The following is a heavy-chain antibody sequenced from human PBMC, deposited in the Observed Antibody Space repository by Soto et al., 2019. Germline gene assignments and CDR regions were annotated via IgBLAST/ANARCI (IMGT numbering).Heavy chain of an antibody. CDR1: GDSISSYY. CDR2: TYITGDT. V-gene: IGHV4-4*07. D-gene: IGHD4-17*01. Sequence: SETLSLTCSVSGDSISSYYWSWIRQSAGKGLEWIGRTYITGDTNYNPALKSRVTMSLDASKKQLSLNLTSVTAADTAVYFCARLRWETENNWFDPWGQGALVTVSS. CDR3: ARLRWETENNWFDP. J-gene: IGHJ5*02.